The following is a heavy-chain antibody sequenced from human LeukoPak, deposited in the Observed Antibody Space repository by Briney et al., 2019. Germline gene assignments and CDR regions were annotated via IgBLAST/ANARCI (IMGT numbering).Heavy chain of an antibody. CDR2: ISSSSSTI. J-gene: IGHJ4*02. V-gene: IGHV3-48*01. Sequence: PGRSLRLSCAAPGFTFSSYSMNWVRQAPGKGLEWVSYISSSSSTIYYADSVKGRFTISRDNAKNSLYLQMNSLRAEDTAVYYCARDDTAMAPDYWGQGTLVTVSS. CDR3: ARDDTAMAPDY. CDR1: GFTFSSYS. D-gene: IGHD5-18*01.